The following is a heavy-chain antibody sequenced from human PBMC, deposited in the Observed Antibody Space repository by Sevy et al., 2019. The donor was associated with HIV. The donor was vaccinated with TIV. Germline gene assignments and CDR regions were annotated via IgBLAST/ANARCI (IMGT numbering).Heavy chain of an antibody. CDR3: ARDFISSSWYGYNWFDP. V-gene: IGHV4-4*07. CDR1: GGSISSYY. CDR2: IYTSGST. Sequence: SETLSLTCTVSGGSISSYYWSWIRQPAGKGLEWIGRIYTSGSTNYNPSLKSRVTMSVDTSKNQFSLKLSSVTAADTAVYYCARDFISSSWYGYNWFDPWGQGTLVTVSS. D-gene: IGHD6-13*01. J-gene: IGHJ5*02.